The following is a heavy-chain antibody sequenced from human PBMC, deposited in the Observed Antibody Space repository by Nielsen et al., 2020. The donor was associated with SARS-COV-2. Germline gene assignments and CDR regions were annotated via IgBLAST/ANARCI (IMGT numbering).Heavy chain of an antibody. CDR1: GYTFTSYG. CDR2: ISAYNGNT. V-gene: IGHV1-18*04. D-gene: IGHD6-13*01. Sequence: ASVKVSCKASGYTFTSYGISWVRQAPGQGLEWMGWISAYNGNTNYAQKLQGRVTMTTDTSTSTAYMELRSLRSGDTAVYYCARDIAAAGTLENDYWGQGTLVTVSS. CDR3: ARDIAAAGTLENDY. J-gene: IGHJ4*02.